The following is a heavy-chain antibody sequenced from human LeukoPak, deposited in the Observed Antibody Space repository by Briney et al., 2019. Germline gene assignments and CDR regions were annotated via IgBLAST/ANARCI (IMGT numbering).Heavy chain of an antibody. V-gene: IGHV1-2*02. CDR2: INPNSGGT. J-gene: IGHJ5*02. CDR1: GHTFTGYY. CDR3: ARKWVTAMKFDP. D-gene: IGHD5-18*01. Sequence: ASVKVSCKASGHTFTGYYMHWVRQAPGQGLEWMGWINPNSGGTNYAQKFQGRVTMTRDTSISTAYMELSRLRSDDTAVYYCARKWVTAMKFDPWGQGTLVTVSS.